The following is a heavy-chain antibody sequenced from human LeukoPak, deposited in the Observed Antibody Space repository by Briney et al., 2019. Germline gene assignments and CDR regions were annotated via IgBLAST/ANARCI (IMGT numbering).Heavy chain of an antibody. CDR3: ARAGGSSWTGYFDY. CDR1: GGSISSGGYS. J-gene: IGHJ4*02. CDR2: IYHSGST. D-gene: IGHD6-13*01. Sequence: PSQTLSLTCAVSGGSISSGGYSWSWIRQPPGKGLEWIGYIYHSGSTYYNPSLKSRVTISVDRSKNQFSLKLSSVTAADTAVYYCARAGGSSWTGYFDYWGQGTLVTVSS. V-gene: IGHV4-30-2*01.